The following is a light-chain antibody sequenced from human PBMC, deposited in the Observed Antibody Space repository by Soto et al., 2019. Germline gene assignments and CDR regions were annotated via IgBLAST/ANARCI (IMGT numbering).Light chain of an antibody. V-gene: IGKV1-39*01. CDR3: QQSYSMTT. CDR2: TAS. J-gene: IGKJ4*01. CDR1: QSISRY. Sequence: DIQMTQSPSSLSASVGDRVTITCRASQSISRYLNWYQQKPGKAPKLLIYTASSLQSGVPSRFSGSGSGTDFTITISSLQHEDVATYYCQQSYSMTTFGGGTKVEIK.